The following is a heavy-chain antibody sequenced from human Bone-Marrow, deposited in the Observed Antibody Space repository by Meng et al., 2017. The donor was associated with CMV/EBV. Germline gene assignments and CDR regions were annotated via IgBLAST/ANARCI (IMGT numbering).Heavy chain of an antibody. D-gene: IGHD2-21*01. J-gene: IGHJ3*02. V-gene: IGHV1-69*10. CDR2: IIPILGIA. CDR1: GGTFSSYA. CDR3: ARDRIHDAFDI. Sequence: SVKVSCKASGGTFSSYATSWVRQAPGQGLEWMGGIIPILGIANYAQKFQGRVTITADKSTSTAYMELSSLRSEDTAVYYCARDRIHDAFDIWGQGTMVTVSS.